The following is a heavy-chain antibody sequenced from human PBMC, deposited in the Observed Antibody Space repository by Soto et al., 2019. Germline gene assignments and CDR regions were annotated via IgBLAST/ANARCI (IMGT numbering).Heavy chain of an antibody. V-gene: IGHV4-31*03. CDR3: ARDRLGGSGSSPFGMDV. CDR2: IFCSGAT. Sequence: SETLSLTCTVSGGSISSDLYYWTWIRQHPGKGLEWIGYIFCSGATSYNPSLKSRVTISVDTSKNQFSLKLSSVTDADTAVYYCARDRLGGSGSSPFGMDVWGQGTTVTVSS. J-gene: IGHJ6*02. D-gene: IGHD3-10*01. CDR1: GGSISSDLYY.